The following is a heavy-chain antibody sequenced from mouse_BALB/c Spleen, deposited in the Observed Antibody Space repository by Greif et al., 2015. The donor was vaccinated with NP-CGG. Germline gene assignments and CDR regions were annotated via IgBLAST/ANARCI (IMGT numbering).Heavy chain of an antibody. CDR2: ISNGGGST. D-gene: IGHD1-1*01. CDR1: GFTFSSYT. V-gene: IGHV5-12-2*01. J-gene: IGHJ2*01. CDR3: ARHYYGRSYYFDY. Sequence: EVHLVESGGGLVQPGGSLKLSCAASGFTFSSYTMSWVRQTPEKRLEWVAYISNGGGSTYYPATVKGRFTISRDNAKNALYLQMRSLKSEDTAMYYCARHYYGRSYYFDYWGQAPLSQSPQ.